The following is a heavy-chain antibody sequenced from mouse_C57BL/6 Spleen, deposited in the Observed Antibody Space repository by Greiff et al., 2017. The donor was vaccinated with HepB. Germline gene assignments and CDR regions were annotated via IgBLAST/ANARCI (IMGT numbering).Heavy chain of an antibody. Sequence: VQLQQSGPELVKPGASVKISCKASGYTFTDYYMNWVKQSHGKSLEWIGDINPNNGGTSYNQKFKGKATLTVDKSSSTAYMELRSLTSEDSAVYYCARRAYDYDGGNYFDYWGQGTTLTVSS. CDR1: GYTFTDYY. V-gene: IGHV1-26*01. D-gene: IGHD2-4*01. J-gene: IGHJ2*01. CDR3: ARRAYDYDGGNYFDY. CDR2: INPNNGGT.